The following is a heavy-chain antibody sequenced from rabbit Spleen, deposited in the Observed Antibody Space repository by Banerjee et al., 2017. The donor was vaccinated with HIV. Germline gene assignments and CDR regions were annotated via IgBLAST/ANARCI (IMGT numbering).Heavy chain of an antibody. CDR1: GFDFSRTG. CDR2: IEPIFGNT. Sequence: QEQLVESGGGLVQPGGSLKLSCKASGFDFSRTGVSWVRQAPGKGLEWIGYIEPIFGNTYYANWVNGRFTISSHNAQNTLYLQLSSLTAADTATYFCVREVAAKFNLWGPGTLVTVS. CDR3: VREVAAKFNL. D-gene: IGHD4-1*01. J-gene: IGHJ4*01. V-gene: IGHV1S47*01.